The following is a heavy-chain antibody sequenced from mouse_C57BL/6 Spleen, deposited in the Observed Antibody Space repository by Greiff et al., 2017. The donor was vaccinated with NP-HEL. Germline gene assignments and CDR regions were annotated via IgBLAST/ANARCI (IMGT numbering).Heavy chain of an antibody. J-gene: IGHJ2*01. CDR1: GYSFTGYY. CDR2: INPSTGGT. CDR3: ARGVYGLYYFDY. Sequence: VQLKQSGPELVKPGASVKISCKASGYSFTGYYMNWVKQSPEKSLEWIGEINPSTGGTTYNQKFKAKATLTVDKSSSTAYMQLKSLTSEDSAVYYCARGVYGLYYFDYWGQGTTLTVSS. D-gene: IGHD1-1*01. V-gene: IGHV1-42*01.